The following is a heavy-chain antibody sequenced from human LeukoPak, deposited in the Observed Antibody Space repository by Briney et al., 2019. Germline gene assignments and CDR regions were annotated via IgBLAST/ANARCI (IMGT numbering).Heavy chain of an antibody. V-gene: IGHV4-38-2*01. CDR1: GFPISSGFS. Sequence: SETLSLTCAVFGFPISSGFSWAWIRQSPGKGLDWIASISYSAITYYKPSLESRLFISADTSKNQFSVRLTSVTGADTAVYYCARVGAVPGIDPWGQGILVTVSS. CDR2: ISYSAIT. CDR3: ARVGAVPGIDP. J-gene: IGHJ5*02. D-gene: IGHD3-16*01.